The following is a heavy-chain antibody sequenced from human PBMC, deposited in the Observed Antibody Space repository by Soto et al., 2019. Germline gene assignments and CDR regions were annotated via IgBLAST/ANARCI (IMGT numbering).Heavy chain of an antibody. D-gene: IGHD3-9*01. Sequence: QVQLVESGGGVVQPGTSLRLSCAASGFTFSSYGMHWVRQAPGKGLEWVTLLSYDGSNEYYADSVKGRFTISRDNSKNTLYLQMNSLRTEDSAVYYCAKDLRRAFYGMDVWGQGTTVPVSS. CDR2: LSYDGSNE. CDR1: GFTFSSYG. J-gene: IGHJ6*02. V-gene: IGHV3-30*18. CDR3: AKDLRRAFYGMDV.